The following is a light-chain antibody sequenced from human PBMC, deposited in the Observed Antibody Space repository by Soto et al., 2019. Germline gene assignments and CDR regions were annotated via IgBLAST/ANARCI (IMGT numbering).Light chain of an antibody. CDR1: SSDIGGYDY. CDR3: SSYAGSNNVI. Sequence: QSVLTQPPSASGSPGQSVTISCTGTSSDIGGYDYVSWFQHHPGRATKLMNYELTKRPSGVPDRFSGSRSGNTASLTVSGRQAEDEADYYCSSYAGSNNVIFGGGTKLTVL. CDR2: ELT. V-gene: IGLV2-8*01. J-gene: IGLJ2*01.